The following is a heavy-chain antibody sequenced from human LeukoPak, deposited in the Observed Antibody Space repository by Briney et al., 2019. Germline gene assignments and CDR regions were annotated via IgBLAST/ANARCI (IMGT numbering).Heavy chain of an antibody. CDR3: ARGFPGIAVAGTEYFDY. V-gene: IGHV4-34*01. Sequence: PSETLSLTCAVNGVSFSGHYWTWIRQPPGKGLEWIGEISHSGSPNYNPSHKSRVTISRDTSKNQFSLKLSSVTAADTAVYYCARGFPGIAVAGTEYFDYWGQGTLVTVSS. CDR1: GVSFSGHY. J-gene: IGHJ4*02. D-gene: IGHD6-19*01. CDR2: ISHSGSP.